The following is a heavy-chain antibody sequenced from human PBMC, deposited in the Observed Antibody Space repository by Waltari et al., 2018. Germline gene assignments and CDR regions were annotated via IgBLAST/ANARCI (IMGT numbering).Heavy chain of an antibody. D-gene: IGHD2-2*01. CDR2: INHSGST. CDR1: GGSFSGYY. CDR3: ARGYCSNTSCYLYYFDY. V-gene: IGHV4-34*01. Sequence: QVQLQQWGAGLWKPSETLSLTCAVYGGSFSGYYWSWNGQSPGKGLEWSGEINHSGSTNYNPSLKSRVTISVDTSKKQLSLKLSSVTAADTAVYYCARGYCSNTSCYLYYFDYWGQGTLVTVSS. J-gene: IGHJ4*02.